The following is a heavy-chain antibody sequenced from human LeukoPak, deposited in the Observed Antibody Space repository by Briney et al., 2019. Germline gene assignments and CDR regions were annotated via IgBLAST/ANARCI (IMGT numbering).Heavy chain of an antibody. D-gene: IGHD2-15*01. CDR1: GFTFDDYA. Sequence: PTGGSLRLSCAASGFTFDDYAMHWVRQAPGKGLEWVSGISWNSGSIGYADSVKGRFTISRDNAKNSLYLQMNSLRAEDTAVYYCAREEGYCSGGSCSEGFDPWGQGTLVTASS. V-gene: IGHV3-9*01. CDR2: ISWNSGSI. CDR3: AREEGYCSGGSCSEGFDP. J-gene: IGHJ5*02.